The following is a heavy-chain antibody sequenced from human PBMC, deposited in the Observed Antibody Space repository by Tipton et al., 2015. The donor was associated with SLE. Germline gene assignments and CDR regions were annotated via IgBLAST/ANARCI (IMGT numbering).Heavy chain of an antibody. CDR2: INPSGGST. D-gene: IGHD2-2*01. J-gene: IGHJ3*02. V-gene: IGHV1-46*01. Sequence: QSGAEVKKPGASVKVSCKASGYTFTSYYIHWVRQAPGQGLEWMGIINPSGGSTSYAQKFQGRVTMTRDTSTSTVYMELSSLRSEDTAVYYCARGTPASDIVVVPAAIRAFDIWGQGTMVTVSS. CDR3: ARGTPASDIVVVPAAIRAFDI. CDR1: GYTFTSYY.